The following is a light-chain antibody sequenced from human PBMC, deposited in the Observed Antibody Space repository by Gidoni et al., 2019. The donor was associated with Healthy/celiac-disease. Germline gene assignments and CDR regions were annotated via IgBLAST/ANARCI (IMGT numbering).Light chain of an antibody. J-gene: IGLJ1*01. CDR1: ALPKQY. V-gene: IGLV3-25*03. CDR2: KDS. CDR3: QSADSSVTFYV. Sequence: SYELTQPPSVAVSPGQTARITCSGDALPKQYAYWYQQKPGQPPVLVIYKDSERPSGIPERFSGSSSGTTVTLTISGVQSEDEADYYFQSADSSVTFYVFGTGTKVTVL.